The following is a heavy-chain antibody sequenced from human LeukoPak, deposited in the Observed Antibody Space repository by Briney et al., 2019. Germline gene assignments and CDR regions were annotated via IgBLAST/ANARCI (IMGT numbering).Heavy chain of an antibody. CDR2: VNPSGGST. CDR1: GYTFTSYY. D-gene: IGHD1-14*01. CDR3: TAEPVAFDI. Sequence: ASVKVSCKASGYTFTSYYMHWVRQAPGQGLEWMGIVNPSGGSTSYAQKFQGRVTMTRDTSTSTVYMELSSLRSEDTAVYYCTAEPVAFDIWGQGTMVTVSS. J-gene: IGHJ3*02. V-gene: IGHV1-46*01.